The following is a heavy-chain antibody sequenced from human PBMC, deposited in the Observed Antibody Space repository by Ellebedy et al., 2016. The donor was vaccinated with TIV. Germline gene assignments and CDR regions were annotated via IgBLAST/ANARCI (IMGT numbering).Heavy chain of an antibody. CDR1: GFSLSTSRLS. CDR3: ARISSGWGLDY. J-gene: IGHJ4*02. D-gene: IGHD6-19*01. V-gene: IGHV2-70*17. CDR2: IDWDDDK. Sequence: SGPTLVKPTQTLTLTCTFSGFSLSTSRLSVSWIRQPPGKALEWLASIDWDDDKFYSTSLRTRLTISKDSSENQVVLTMTNMDPEDTATYYCARISSGWGLDYWGQGTLVTVSS.